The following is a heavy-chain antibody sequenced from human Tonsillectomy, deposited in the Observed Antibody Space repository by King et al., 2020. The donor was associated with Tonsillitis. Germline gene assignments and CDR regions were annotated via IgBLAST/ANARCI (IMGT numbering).Heavy chain of an antibody. Sequence: VQLVESGGGVVQPGRSLRLSCAASGFTLSSYGMHWVRQAPGKGLEWVAVIWYDGSNKYYADSGKGRFTISRDNSKNTLYLQMNSLRAEDTAVYYCARGHDILSMDFDYWGQGTLVTVSS. V-gene: IGHV3-33*01. CDR2: IWYDGSNK. CDR1: GFTLSSYG. CDR3: ARGHDILSMDFDY. D-gene: IGHD3-9*01. J-gene: IGHJ4*02.